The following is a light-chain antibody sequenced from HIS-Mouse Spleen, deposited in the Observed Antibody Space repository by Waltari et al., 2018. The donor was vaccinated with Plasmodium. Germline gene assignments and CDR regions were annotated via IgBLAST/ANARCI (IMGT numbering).Light chain of an antibody. CDR2: DVS. CDR1: RRDVGGYNY. Sequence: QSALTQPRSVSGSPGQSVTISCTGTRRDVGGYNYVSWYQPHPGKAPKLMIYDVSKRPSGVPDRFSGSKSGNTASLTISGLQAEDEADYYCCSYAGSYTLVFGGGTKLTVL. CDR3: CSYAGSYTLV. J-gene: IGLJ2*01. V-gene: IGLV2-11*01.